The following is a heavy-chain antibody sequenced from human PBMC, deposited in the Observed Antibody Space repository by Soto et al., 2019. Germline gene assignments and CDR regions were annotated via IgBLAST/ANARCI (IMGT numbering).Heavy chain of an antibody. CDR3: AKCLNGWYPGYYYGMDV. J-gene: IGHJ6*02. Sequence: EVQLLESGGGLVQPGGSLRLSCAASGFSFSSYPMSWVRQAPGKGLEWVSSIGSNVVNTYYAESVRGRFTISRYTAKNPVFWQMNSLGAEDTAVYYCAKCLNGWYPGYYYGMDVWCQGTTVTVSS. V-gene: IGHV3-23*01. D-gene: IGHD6-19*01. CDR1: GFSFSSYP. CDR2: IGSNVVNT.